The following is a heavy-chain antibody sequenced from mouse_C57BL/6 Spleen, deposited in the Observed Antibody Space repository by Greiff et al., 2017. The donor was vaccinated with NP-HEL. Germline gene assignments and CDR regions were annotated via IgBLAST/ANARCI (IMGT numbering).Heavy chain of an antibody. V-gene: IGHV1-82*01. CDR1: GYAFSSSW. CDR3: ARTYDGYRYYFDY. CDR2: IYPGDGDT. J-gene: IGHJ2*01. D-gene: IGHD2-3*01. Sequence: QVQLQQSGPELVKPGASVKISCKASGYAFSSSWMNWVKQRPGTGLEWIGRIYPGDGDTNYNGKFKGKATLTADKSSSTAYMQLSSLTSEDSAVYFCARTYDGYRYYFDYWGQGTTLTVSS.